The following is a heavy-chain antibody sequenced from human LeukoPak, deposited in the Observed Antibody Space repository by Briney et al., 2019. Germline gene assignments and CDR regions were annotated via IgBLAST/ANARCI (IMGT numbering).Heavy chain of an antibody. CDR3: ARVPISTTARGFFDY. Sequence: SETLSLTCTVSGVSIRSSSYYWGWIRQPPGKGLEWIGYIYYSGSTTYNPSLKSRVTISVDTSKNKFSLKLSSVTAADTAVYYCARVPISTTARGFFDYWGQGTLVTVSS. J-gene: IGHJ4*02. CDR2: IYYSGST. CDR1: GVSIRSSSYY. V-gene: IGHV4-61*05. D-gene: IGHD4-17*01.